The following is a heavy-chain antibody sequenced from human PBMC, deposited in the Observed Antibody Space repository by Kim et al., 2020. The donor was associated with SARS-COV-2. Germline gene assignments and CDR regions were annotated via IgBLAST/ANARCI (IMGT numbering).Heavy chain of an antibody. V-gene: IGHV3-21*01. Sequence: RSSIYSAASVKGRITLSRANAKNSLYLQMNSLRAEDTAVYYCARASDGPWGQGTLVTVSS. CDR2: RSSI. J-gene: IGHJ5*02. CDR3: ARASDGP.